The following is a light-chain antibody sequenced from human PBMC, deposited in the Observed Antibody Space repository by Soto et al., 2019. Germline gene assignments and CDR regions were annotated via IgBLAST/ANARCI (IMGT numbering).Light chain of an antibody. CDR2: DAS. Sequence: DIQMPQSPSTLSASVGDRVTITCRASQSISSWLAGYQQKPGKAPKLLIYDASSLESGAPSRFSGSGSETKFTRSIGSLQADDFATYYSHQDNSYSPGDTFGQGTKLEIK. V-gene: IGKV1-5*01. CDR3: HQDNSYSPGDT. CDR1: QSISSW. J-gene: IGKJ2*01.